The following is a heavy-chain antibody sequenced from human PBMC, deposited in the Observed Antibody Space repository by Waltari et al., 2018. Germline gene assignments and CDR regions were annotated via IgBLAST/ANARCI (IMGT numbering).Heavy chain of an antibody. Sequence: QVQLVQSGAEVKKPGASVKVSCKASGYTFTSYAMHWVRQAPGQRAEWMGWINAGNGNTKYSRGFQGRVTITRDTSASTAYMELSSLRSENMAVYYCASGWKQLVPDAFDIWGQGTMVTVSS. J-gene: IGHJ3*02. CDR1: GYTFTSYA. V-gene: IGHV1-3*03. D-gene: IGHD6-13*01. CDR3: ASGWKQLVPDAFDI. CDR2: INAGNGNT.